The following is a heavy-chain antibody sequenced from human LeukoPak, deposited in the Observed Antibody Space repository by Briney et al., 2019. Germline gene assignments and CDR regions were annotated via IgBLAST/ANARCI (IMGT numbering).Heavy chain of an antibody. Sequence: GSLRLSFAASGFPFNSYAMSWVRPAPGKGLEWVSAISGSGGSTYYADSVKGRFTISRDNSKNKLYLQMNSLRAEDTAVYYCAKDRHYYDSSGYYYWNFDLWGRGTLVTVSS. J-gene: IGHJ2*01. CDR2: ISGSGGST. D-gene: IGHD3-22*01. CDR3: AKDRHYYDSSGYYYWNFDL. CDR1: GFPFNSYA. V-gene: IGHV3-23*01.